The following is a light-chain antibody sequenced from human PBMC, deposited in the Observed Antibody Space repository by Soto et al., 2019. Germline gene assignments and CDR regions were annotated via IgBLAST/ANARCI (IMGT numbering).Light chain of an antibody. J-gene: IGKJ4*02. V-gene: IGKV3-11*01. CDR3: QQRSNWLLT. CDR1: QSVSSY. Sequence: EIVLTQSPATLSLSPVDRAPLSCRASQSVSSYLAWYQQKPGQAPRLLIYDASNRATGIPARFSGSGSGTDFPLTISSLEPEEFAVYYCQQRSNWLLTFGGGTKVEIK. CDR2: DAS.